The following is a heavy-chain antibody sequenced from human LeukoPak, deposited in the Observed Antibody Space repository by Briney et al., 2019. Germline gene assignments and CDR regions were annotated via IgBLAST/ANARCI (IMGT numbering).Heavy chain of an antibody. J-gene: IGHJ4*02. D-gene: IGHD6-13*01. V-gene: IGHV4-59*01. CDR2: IYYSGST. CDR3: ARGGSSSSLNHFDY. CDR1: RGSISSYS. Sequence: PSETLSLTCTVSRGSISSYSWSWIRQPPGKGLEWIGYIYYSGSTNYNPSLESRVTISVDPSKSQFSLKLASVSAADTAVYYCARGGSSSSLNHFDYWGQGTLVTVSS.